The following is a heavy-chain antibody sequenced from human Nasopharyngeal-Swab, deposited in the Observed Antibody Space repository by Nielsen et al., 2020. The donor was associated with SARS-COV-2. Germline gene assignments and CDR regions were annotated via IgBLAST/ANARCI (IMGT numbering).Heavy chain of an antibody. J-gene: IGHJ3*02. V-gene: IGHV3-48*03. CDR2: ISSSGSTI. D-gene: IGHD3-22*01. CDR3: ARADYDTAFDI. CDR1: GFTFSSYE. Sequence: GGSLRLSCAASGFTFSSYEMNWVRQAPGEGLEWVSYISSSGSTIYYADSVKGRFTISRDNAKNSLYLQMNSLRAEDTAVYYCARADYDTAFDIWGQGTMVTVSS.